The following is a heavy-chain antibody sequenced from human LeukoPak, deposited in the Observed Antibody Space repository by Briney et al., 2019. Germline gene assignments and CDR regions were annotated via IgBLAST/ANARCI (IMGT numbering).Heavy chain of an antibody. Sequence: ASVKVSCKASGYTFTDYYIHWVRQAPGKGLEWMGGFDPEDGETIYAQKFQGRVTMTEDTSTDTAYMELSSLRSEDTAVYYCATGSSWCVVYWGQGTLVTVSS. J-gene: IGHJ4*02. CDR1: GYTFTDYY. D-gene: IGHD6-13*01. CDR2: FDPEDGET. CDR3: ATGSSWCVVY. V-gene: IGHV1-24*01.